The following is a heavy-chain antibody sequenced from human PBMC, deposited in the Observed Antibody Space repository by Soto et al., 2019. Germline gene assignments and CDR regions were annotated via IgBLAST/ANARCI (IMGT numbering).Heavy chain of an antibody. J-gene: IGHJ3*02. Sequence: QVQLVESGGGVVQPGRSLRLSCAASGFTFSSYGMHWVRQAPGKGLEWVAVISYDGSNKYYADSVKGRFTISRDNSKNTLYLQMNSLRAEDTAVYYCAKDRVDIVAEDAFDIWGQGTMVTVSS. V-gene: IGHV3-30*18. CDR2: ISYDGSNK. D-gene: IGHD5-12*01. CDR3: AKDRVDIVAEDAFDI. CDR1: GFTFSSYG.